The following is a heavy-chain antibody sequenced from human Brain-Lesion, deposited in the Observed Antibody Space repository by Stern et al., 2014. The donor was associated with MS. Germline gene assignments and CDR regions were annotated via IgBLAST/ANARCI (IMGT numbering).Heavy chain of an antibody. CDR2: MNPYSGNT. J-gene: IGHJ4*02. CDR3: ARAVRNQLLSEY. V-gene: IGHV1-8*02. Sequence: QVPLVQSGAGVKKPGASVKLSCKASGYTFSSYDITWVRQASGHGLEWLGWMNPYSGNTGYAQKFKGRVSMTSDPSISTVYMELTSLTSDDTAVYFCARAVRNQLLSEYWGQGTLVTVSS. D-gene: IGHD2-2*01. CDR1: GYTFSSYD.